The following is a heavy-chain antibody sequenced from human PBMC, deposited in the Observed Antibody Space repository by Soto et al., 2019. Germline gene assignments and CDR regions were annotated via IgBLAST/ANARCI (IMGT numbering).Heavy chain of an antibody. V-gene: IGHV3-23*01. J-gene: IGHJ4*02. CDR2: ISGTGSTI. CDR3: AKGELRERGVYSNYVRVIDY. Sequence: EVQLLESGGGLVQPGGSLRLSCAASGFTFSNYAMSWVRQAPGKGLEWVSVISGTGSTIYYADSVKGRFTISRDTFKSSVYLEMNSLRGEDTAVYYCAKGELRERGVYSNYVRVIDYWGQGTLVTVSS. CDR1: GFTFSNYA. D-gene: IGHD4-4*01.